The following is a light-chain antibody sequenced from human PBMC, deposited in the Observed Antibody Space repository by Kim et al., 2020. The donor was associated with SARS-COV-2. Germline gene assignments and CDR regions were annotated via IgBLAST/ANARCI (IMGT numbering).Light chain of an antibody. CDR2: AAS. CDR3: QQYYSVPYT. CDR1: RDIFTH. V-gene: IGKV1-16*02. Sequence: ASVGDRVTIPCRASRDIFTHVAWFQHKPGKAPKPLIYAASILQSGVPAKFSGSGSGTDFSLTISSLQPEDFGTYYCQQYYSVPYTFGGGTKLDIK. J-gene: IGKJ4*01.